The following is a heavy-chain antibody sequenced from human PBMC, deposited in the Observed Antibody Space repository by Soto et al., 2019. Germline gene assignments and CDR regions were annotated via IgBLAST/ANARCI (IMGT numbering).Heavy chain of an antibody. J-gene: IGHJ6*02. CDR1: GGTFSSYA. CDR2: IIPIFGTA. V-gene: IGHV1-69*13. CDR3: AGGKLRQEPNYYHYSGMAF. Sequence: SVKVSCKASGGTFSSYAISWVRQAPGQGLEWMGGIIPIFGTANYAQKFQGRVTITADESTSTAYMELSSLRSEDTAVYYCAGGKLRQEPNYYHYSGMAFGAQGPSVTV.